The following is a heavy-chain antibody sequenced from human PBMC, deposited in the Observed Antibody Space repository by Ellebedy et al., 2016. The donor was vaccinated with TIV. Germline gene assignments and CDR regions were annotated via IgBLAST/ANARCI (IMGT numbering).Heavy chain of an antibody. CDR3: AREDDCGGDCYSNWFDP. V-gene: IGHV3-21*01. J-gene: IGHJ5*02. Sequence: GESLKISXAASGFTFSSYSMNCVRQASGKGLEWVSSISSSSSYIYYADSVKGRFTISRDNAKNSLYLQMNSLRAEDTAVYYCAREDDCGGDCYSNWFDPWGQGTLVTVSS. CDR1: GFTFSSYS. D-gene: IGHD2-21*01. CDR2: ISSSSSYI.